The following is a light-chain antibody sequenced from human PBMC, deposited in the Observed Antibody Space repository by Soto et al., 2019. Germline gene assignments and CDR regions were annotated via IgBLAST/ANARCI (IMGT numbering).Light chain of an antibody. V-gene: IGKV3-20*01. CDR1: QSVSSTY. CDR3: QQYGRSPPFT. J-gene: IGKJ2*01. CDR2: GAS. Sequence: IVLTQSPGTLSLSPGERATLSCRASQSVSSTYIAWYQQNPGQAPRLLIYGASSRATGIPDRFSGSGSGTVFTLTIIRLEPEDFAVYFCQQYGRSPPFTFGQGTKVEIK.